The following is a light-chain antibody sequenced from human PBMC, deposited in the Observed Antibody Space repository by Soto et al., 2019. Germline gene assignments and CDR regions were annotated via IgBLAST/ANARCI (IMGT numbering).Light chain of an antibody. CDR1: SSDVGGYNY. J-gene: IGLJ2*01. V-gene: IGLV2-14*01. CDR2: EVT. CDR3: SSYTGRNTYLV. Sequence: QSALTQPASVSGSPGQSITISCTGTSSDVGGYNYVSWYQQHPDKAPKLMIYEVTNRPSGVSHRFSGSKSGNTASLTISGLQAEDEADYYCSSYTGRNTYLVFGGGTKLTVL.